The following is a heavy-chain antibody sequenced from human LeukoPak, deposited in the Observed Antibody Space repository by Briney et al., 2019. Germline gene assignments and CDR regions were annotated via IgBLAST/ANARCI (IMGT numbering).Heavy chain of an antibody. CDR2: ISSSSSYI. Sequence: GGSLRLSCAASGFTFSSYSMNWVRQAPGKGLEWVSSISSSSSYIYYADSVKGRFTISRDNAKNSLYPQMNSLRAEDTAVYYCARASDYYDSSGYYGFDYWGQGTLVTVSS. D-gene: IGHD3-22*01. V-gene: IGHV3-21*01. CDR3: ARASDYYDSSGYYGFDY. J-gene: IGHJ4*02. CDR1: GFTFSSYS.